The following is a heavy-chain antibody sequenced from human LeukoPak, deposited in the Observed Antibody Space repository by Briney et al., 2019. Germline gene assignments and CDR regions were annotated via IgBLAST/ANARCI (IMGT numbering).Heavy chain of an antibody. CDR2: IKDDGSEK. J-gene: IGHJ4*02. V-gene: IGHV3-7*01. CDR1: GFTFSSYW. CDR3: ARGMIIDY. Sequence: GGSLRLSCAASGFTFSSYWMSWVRQAPGKGLEWVANIKDDGSEKYYVDSVKGRFTVSRDNDKNSLSLQMNSLRAEDTAVYYCARGMIIDYWGQGTLVTVSS. D-gene: IGHD3-22*01.